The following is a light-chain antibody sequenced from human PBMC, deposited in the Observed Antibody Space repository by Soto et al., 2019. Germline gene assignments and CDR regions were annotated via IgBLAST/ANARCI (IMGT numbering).Light chain of an antibody. Sequence: EIVMTQSPATLSVSPGERATLSCRASQSVSSNLAWYQQKPGQAPRLLIYGASTRATGIPARFSGSGSGTEFTRTISSLQSEDFAVYYWQQYNNWPLLTFGGGTKVEIK. CDR1: QSVSSN. CDR2: GAS. V-gene: IGKV3-15*01. J-gene: IGKJ4*01. CDR3: QQYNNWPLLT.